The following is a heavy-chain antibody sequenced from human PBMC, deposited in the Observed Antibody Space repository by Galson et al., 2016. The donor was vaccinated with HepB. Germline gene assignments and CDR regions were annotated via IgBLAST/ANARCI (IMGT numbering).Heavy chain of an antibody. CDR1: GYSFTKHW. CDR3: ARQGFCSGSNCRGDAFDI. V-gene: IGHV5-10-1*01. D-gene: IGHD2-15*01. J-gene: IGHJ3*02. Sequence: GAEVKKPGESLKISCKVSGYSFTKHWIDWVRQMPGKGLEWMGRIDPSDSYTNYGPTFQGHVTISTDRATNTASLRWSSLKVSDTGIYFCARQGFCSGSNCRGDAFDIWGQGATVTVSS. CDR2: IDPSDSYT.